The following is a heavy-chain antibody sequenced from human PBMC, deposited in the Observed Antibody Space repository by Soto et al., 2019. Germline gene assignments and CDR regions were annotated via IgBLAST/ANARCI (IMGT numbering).Heavy chain of an antibody. CDR1: GYTFTSYY. V-gene: IGHV1-46*01. CDR3: ARDGLRLWSTGTLDY. J-gene: IGHJ4*02. CDR2: INPSGGST. Sequence: QVQLVQSGAEVKKPGASVKVSCKASGYTFTSYYMHWVRQAPGQGLEWMGIINPSGGSTSYAQKFQDRVTMTRDTSTSTVYMELSSLRSEDTAVYYCARDGLRLWSTGTLDYWGQGTLVTVSS. D-gene: IGHD5-18*01.